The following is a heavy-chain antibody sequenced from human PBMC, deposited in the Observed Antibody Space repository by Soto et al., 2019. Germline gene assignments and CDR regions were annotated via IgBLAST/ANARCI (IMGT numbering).Heavy chain of an antibody. CDR1: GGSISSGAYY. CDR3: AREPTTVTTIGLYYYYGMDV. CDR2: IYYSGST. J-gene: IGHJ6*02. V-gene: IGHV4-30-4*01. Sequence: QVQLQESGPGLVKPSQTLYLTCTVSGGSISSGAYYWSWIRQPLGKGLEWIGYIYYSGSTYYNPSLKRRVTISLDTSKNQFSLKLSSVTAADTAVYYCAREPTTVTTIGLYYYYGMDVWGQGTTVTVSS. D-gene: IGHD4-17*01.